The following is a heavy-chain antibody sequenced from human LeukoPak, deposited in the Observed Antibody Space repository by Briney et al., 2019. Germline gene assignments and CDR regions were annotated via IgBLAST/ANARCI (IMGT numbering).Heavy chain of an antibody. V-gene: IGHV4-59*08. CDR3: ARLKYGDYGLYYFDY. J-gene: IGHJ4*02. CDR2: IYYSNT. D-gene: IGHD4-17*01. Sequence: SETLSLTCTVSGGSISSYYWSWIRQPPGKGLESIGYIYYSNTNYNPSLKSRVTISVDTSKNQFSLKLSSVTAADTAVYYCARLKYGDYGLYYFDYWGQGTLVTASS. CDR1: GGSISSYY.